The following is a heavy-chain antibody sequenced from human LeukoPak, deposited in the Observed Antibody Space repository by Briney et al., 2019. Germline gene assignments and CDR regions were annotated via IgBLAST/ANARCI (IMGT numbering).Heavy chain of an antibody. CDR2: INHSGST. CDR1: GGSFSGYY. V-gene: IGHV4-34*01. Sequence: SETLSLTCADYGGSFSGYYWSWIRKPQGKGLDRIGEINHSGSTNYNPSLKSRVTISVDTSKNQFSLKLSSVTAADTAVYYCARGHYYGSGSKIGDDYWGQGNLVTVSS. D-gene: IGHD3-10*01. CDR3: ARGHYYGSGSKIGDDY. J-gene: IGHJ4*02.